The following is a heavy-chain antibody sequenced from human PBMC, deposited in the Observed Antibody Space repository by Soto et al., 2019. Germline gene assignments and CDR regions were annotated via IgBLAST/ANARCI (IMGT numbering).Heavy chain of an antibody. CDR2: ISSGGGST. Sequence: EVQLLESGGGLVQPGGSLRLSCVASGLTFSSYAMSWVRQGPGKGLEWVSVISSGGGSTYYADSVKGRFTISRDNSKNTFYLRMNNLRADDTAVYFCAKYWQEESGFGMDVWGQGTTVTVSS. J-gene: IGHJ6*01. CDR1: GLTFSSYA. CDR3: AKYWQEESGFGMDV. V-gene: IGHV3-23*01. D-gene: IGHD2-15*01.